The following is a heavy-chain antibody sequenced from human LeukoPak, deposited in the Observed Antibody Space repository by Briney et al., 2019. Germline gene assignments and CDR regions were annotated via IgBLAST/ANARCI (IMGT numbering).Heavy chain of an antibody. Sequence: PGGSLRLSCAASGFTFSTYGMSWVRQAPGKGLEWVSSISTSSIYIYNADSVKGRFTISRDNAKNSLYLQMNSLRAEDMALYYCAKDAYSSSSFLDYWGQGTLVTVSS. V-gene: IGHV3-21*04. CDR1: GFTFSTYG. CDR2: ISTSSIYI. CDR3: AKDAYSSSSFLDY. D-gene: IGHD6-6*01. J-gene: IGHJ4*02.